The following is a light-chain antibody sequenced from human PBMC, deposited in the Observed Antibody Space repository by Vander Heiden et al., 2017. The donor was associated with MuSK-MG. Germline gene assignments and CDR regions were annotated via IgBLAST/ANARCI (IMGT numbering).Light chain of an antibody. CDR1: QSVSSN. V-gene: IGKV3-15*01. J-gene: IGKJ1*01. CDR3: QQYDDWPPWS. CDR2: DAS. Sequence: EVVMTQSPATLSVSPGASATLSCRASQSVSSNLAWYQQKPGQAPRLLIYDASTRATGGPARFSGSGSGTEFTLTINILQSEDFAVYYCQQYDDWPPWSFGQGTTVEFK.